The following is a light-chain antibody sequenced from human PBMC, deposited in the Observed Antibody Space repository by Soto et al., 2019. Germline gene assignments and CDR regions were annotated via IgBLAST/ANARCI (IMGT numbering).Light chain of an antibody. CDR2: GVS. V-gene: IGKV3-20*01. J-gene: IGKJ5*01. CDR3: QVYGPSPPIT. CDR1: QSVIGRH. Sequence: EVVLTQSPGTLSLSPGERATLSCSASQSVIGRHLAWYQHKPGQAPRLLIYGVSTRATGIPDRFTGSGSGTDFTLTISRLEPEDFAVFYCQVYGPSPPITFGQGTRL.